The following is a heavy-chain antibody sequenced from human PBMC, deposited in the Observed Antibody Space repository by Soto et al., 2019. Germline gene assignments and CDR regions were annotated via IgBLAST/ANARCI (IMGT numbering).Heavy chain of an antibody. D-gene: IGHD3-22*01. CDR3: ASRNKPGYHDSSGYHVGY. J-gene: IGHJ4*01. V-gene: IGHV4-30-4*01. CDR1: GGSISSGDYY. CDR2: IYYSGST. Sequence: PSETLSLTCTVSGGSISSGDYYWSWIRQPPGKGLEWIGYIYYSGSTYYNPSLKSRVTISVDTSKNQFSLKLSSVTAADTAVYYCASRNKPGYHDSSGYHVGYWGHGTLVTVSS.